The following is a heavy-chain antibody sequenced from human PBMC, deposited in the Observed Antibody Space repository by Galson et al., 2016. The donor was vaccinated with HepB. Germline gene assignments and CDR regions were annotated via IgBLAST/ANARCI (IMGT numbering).Heavy chain of an antibody. J-gene: IGHJ4*02. Sequence: SLRLSCAASGFIFSSYVMTWIRQPPGRGLEWVSSISYSGDSAYYVDSVKGRFTISRDNSKNTLYVEMNSLRAEDTAIYYCAKSGLTVATLHYWGQGTLVTVSS. V-gene: IGHV3-23*01. CDR1: GFIFSSYV. CDR3: AKSGLTVATLHY. CDR2: ISYSGDSA. D-gene: IGHD5-12*01.